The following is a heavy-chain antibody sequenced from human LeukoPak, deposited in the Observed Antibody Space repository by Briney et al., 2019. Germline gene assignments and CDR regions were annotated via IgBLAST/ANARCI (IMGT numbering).Heavy chain of an antibody. V-gene: IGHV3-11*03. Sequence: GGSLRLSCAASGFTFSDYYMSWIRQAPGKGLEWVSHISSFSNFRSYADSVKGRFTISRDNAKNSLYLQVNSLRAEDTAVYYCASTYHDSSVYWFDPWGQGTLVTVSS. CDR1: GFTFSDYY. D-gene: IGHD3-22*01. CDR3: ASTYHDSSVYWFDP. CDR2: ISSFSNFR. J-gene: IGHJ5*02.